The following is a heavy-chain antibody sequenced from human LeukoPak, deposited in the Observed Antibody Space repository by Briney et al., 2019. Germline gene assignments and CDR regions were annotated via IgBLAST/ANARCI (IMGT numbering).Heavy chain of an antibody. CDR3: ARSRCSDSTSCYYFFFFDS. J-gene: IGHJ4*02. CDR1: GYTFSAYG. V-gene: IGHV1-18*01. Sequence: ASVKVSCKASGYTFSAYGITWVRQAPGQGLEWMAWSSGTGYNMEYAQKFQGRVTMTTDTSTSTAYLEPRSLRSDDTAVYYCARSRCSDSTSCYYFFFFDSWGQGSLVTVSS. CDR2: SSGTGYNM. D-gene: IGHD2-2*01.